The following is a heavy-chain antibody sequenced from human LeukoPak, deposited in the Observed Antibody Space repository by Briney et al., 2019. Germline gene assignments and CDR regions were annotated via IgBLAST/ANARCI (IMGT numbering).Heavy chain of an antibody. Sequence: PGGSLRLSCAASGFTFSSYGMSWVRQAPGKGLEWVSAISGSGGSTYYADSVKGRFTISRDNSKNTLYLQVSSLRTEDTAVYYCAKGPLLWDWGQGTLVTVSS. D-gene: IGHD2/OR15-2a*01. CDR2: ISGSGGST. J-gene: IGHJ4*02. CDR1: GFTFSSYG. CDR3: AKGPLLWD. V-gene: IGHV3-23*01.